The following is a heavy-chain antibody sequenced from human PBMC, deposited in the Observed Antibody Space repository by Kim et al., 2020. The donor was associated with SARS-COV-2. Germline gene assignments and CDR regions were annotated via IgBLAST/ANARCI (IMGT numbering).Heavy chain of an antibody. D-gene: IGHD2-2*01. CDR1: GYTFTSYY. Sequence: ASVKVSCKASGYTFTSYYMHWVRQAPGQGLEWMGIINPSGGSTSYAQKFQGRVTMTRDTSTSTVYMELSSLRSEDTAVYYCASSSSSTSSYVDGAFDIWGQGTMVTVSS. V-gene: IGHV1-46*01. CDR2: INPSGGST. J-gene: IGHJ3*02. CDR3: ASSSSSTSSYVDGAFDI.